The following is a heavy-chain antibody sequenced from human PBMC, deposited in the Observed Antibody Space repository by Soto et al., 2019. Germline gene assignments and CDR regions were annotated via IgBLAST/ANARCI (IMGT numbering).Heavy chain of an antibody. CDR1: GGSFSGYY. CDR2: INHSGST. J-gene: IGHJ4*02. Sequence: KPSETLSLTCAVYGGSFSGYYWSWIRQPPGKGLEWIGEINHSGSTNYNPSLKSRVTISVDTSKNQFSLKLSSVTAADTAVYYCASTNPPAGNFDYWGQGTLVTVSS. CDR3: ASTNPPAGNFDY. V-gene: IGHV4-34*01. D-gene: IGHD1-1*01.